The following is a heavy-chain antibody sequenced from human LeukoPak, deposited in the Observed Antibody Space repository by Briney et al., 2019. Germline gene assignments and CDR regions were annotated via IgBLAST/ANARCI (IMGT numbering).Heavy chain of an antibody. D-gene: IGHD1-26*01. CDR1: GFTFSSYW. CDR3: ASILVGMVRSVNYYYYGMDV. CDR2: IKQDGSEK. J-gene: IGHJ6*02. Sequence: GGSLRLSCAASGFTFSSYWMSWVRQAPGKGLEWAANIKQDGSEKYYVDSVKGRFTISRDNAKNSLYLQMNSLRAEDTAVYYCASILVGMVRSVNYYYYGMDVWGQGTTVTVSS. V-gene: IGHV3-7*01.